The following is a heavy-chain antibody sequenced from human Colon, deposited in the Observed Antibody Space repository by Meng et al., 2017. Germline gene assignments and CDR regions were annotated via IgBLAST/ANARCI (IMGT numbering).Heavy chain of an antibody. J-gene: IGHJ4*01. CDR1: GESINSNSYY. Sequence: QLQLQESGPGLVRPSETLSLTCTVSGESINSNSYYWGWIRQPPAKGLEWIGSIYYSGTTYYHSSLKSRVTISVDTSKMQFSLRLTSVTAADTAVYYCARRAVRGDIDYWGHGTLVTVSS. D-gene: IGHD3-10*01. CDR2: IYYSGTT. V-gene: IGHV4-39*01. CDR3: ARRAVRGDIDY.